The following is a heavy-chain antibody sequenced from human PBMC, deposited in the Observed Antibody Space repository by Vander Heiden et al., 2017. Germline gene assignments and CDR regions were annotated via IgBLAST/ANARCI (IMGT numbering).Heavy chain of an antibody. CDR2: IRSKAYGGTT. V-gene: IGHV3-49*03. CDR3: TRGGTAGTGYYYYGMDV. Sequence: EVQLVESGGGLVQPGRSLRLPCTASGFTFGDYAMSWFRQAPGKGLGWVGFIRSKAYGGTTEYAASVKGRFTISRDDSKSIAYLQMNSLKTEDTAVYYCTRGGTAGTGYYYYGMDVWGQGTTVTVSS. J-gene: IGHJ6*02. D-gene: IGHD1-1*01. CDR1: GFTFGDYA.